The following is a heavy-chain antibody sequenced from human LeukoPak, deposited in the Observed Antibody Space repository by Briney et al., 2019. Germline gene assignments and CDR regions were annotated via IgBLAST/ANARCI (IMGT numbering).Heavy chain of an antibody. CDR2: MSGSGGST. J-gene: IGHJ4*02. CDR1: GFTFSSYA. CDR3: AKGRLRGYSYGSYYFDY. V-gene: IGHV3-23*01. D-gene: IGHD5-18*01. Sequence: PGGSLRLSCAASGFTFSSYAMSWVRQAPGKGLEWVSAMSGSGGSTYYADSVKGRFTISRDNSKNTLYLQMNSLRAEDTAVYYCAKGRLRGYSYGSYYFDYWGQGTLVTVSS.